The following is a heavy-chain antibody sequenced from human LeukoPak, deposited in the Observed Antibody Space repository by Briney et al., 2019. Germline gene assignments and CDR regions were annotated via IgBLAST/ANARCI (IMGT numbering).Heavy chain of an antibody. J-gene: IGHJ4*02. CDR1: GCFFTSYW. V-gene: IGHV5-51*01. CDR2: IYPGDSDT. Sequence: GGSLQISCKGSGCFFTSYWIGWVRQLPGKGLEWMGIIYPGDSDTRYSPSFQGQVTISADKSISTAYLQWSSLKASDTAMYYCARHNLVDTGPGGDYWGQGTLVTVSS. CDR3: ARHNLVDTGPGGDY. D-gene: IGHD5-18*01.